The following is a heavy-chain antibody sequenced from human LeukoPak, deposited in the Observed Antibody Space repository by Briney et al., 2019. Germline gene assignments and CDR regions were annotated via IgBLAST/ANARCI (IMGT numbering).Heavy chain of an antibody. CDR3: ASFPVAGIANNDAFDI. CDR1: GGSISSSSYY. V-gene: IGHV4-39*01. CDR2: IYYSGST. Sequence: RASETLSLTCTVSGGSISSSSYYWGWIRQPPGKGLEWIGSIYYSGSTYYNPSLKSRVTISVDTSKNQFSLKLSSVTAADTAVYYRASFPVAGIANNDAFDIWGQGTMVTVSS. D-gene: IGHD6-19*01. J-gene: IGHJ3*02.